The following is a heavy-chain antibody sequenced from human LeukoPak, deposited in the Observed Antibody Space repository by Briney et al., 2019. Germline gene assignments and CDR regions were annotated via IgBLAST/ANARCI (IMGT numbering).Heavy chain of an antibody. CDR1: GYTFTTYY. Sequence: EASVRVSSTASGYTFTTYYMHWVRQAPGQGVEWMGLINPSGGSTSYAQKFQGRVTITTDTSTSTVYMELCSLRSEDTAVYYCARGGKYYCSSTSCYTGIVYFQHWGQGTLVTVSS. J-gene: IGHJ1*01. CDR2: INPSGGST. D-gene: IGHD2-2*02. CDR3: ARGGKYYCSSTSCYTGIVYFQH. V-gene: IGHV1-46*01.